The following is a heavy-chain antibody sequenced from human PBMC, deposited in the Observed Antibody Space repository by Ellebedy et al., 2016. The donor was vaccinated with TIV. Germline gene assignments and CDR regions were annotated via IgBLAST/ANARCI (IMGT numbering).Heavy chain of an antibody. Sequence: GESLKISCGASGFIFKNFLMYWVRQAPGKGPEWVSRISTDGSTTNYADSVNGRFAISRDNAKNSLYLQMNSLRAEDTAVYYCARKVPAPTTVPPNWYFDLWGRGTQVTVSS. CDR2: ISTDGSTT. D-gene: IGHD4-17*01. CDR1: GFIFKNFL. CDR3: ARKVPAPTTVPPNWYFDL. J-gene: IGHJ2*01. V-gene: IGHV3-74*01.